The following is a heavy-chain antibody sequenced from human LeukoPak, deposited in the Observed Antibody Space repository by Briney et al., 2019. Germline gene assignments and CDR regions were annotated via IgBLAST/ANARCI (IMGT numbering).Heavy chain of an antibody. V-gene: IGHV3-15*01. Sequence: GGSLRLSCAASGFTFSNAWMSWVRQAPGKGLEWVGRIKSKTDGGTTDYAAPVKVRFTISRYDSKNTLYLQMNSLKTEETAVYYCTKERKWPPRYFDYGGQGTLVTVSS. J-gene: IGHJ4*02. CDR2: IKSKTDGGTT. D-gene: IGHD5-12*01. CDR3: TKERKWPPRYFDY. CDR1: GFTFSNAW.